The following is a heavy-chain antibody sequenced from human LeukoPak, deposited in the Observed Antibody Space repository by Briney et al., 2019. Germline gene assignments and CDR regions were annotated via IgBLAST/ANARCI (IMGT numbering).Heavy chain of an antibody. Sequence: GGSLRLSCAASGFTFSSYAMHWVRQAPGKGLEWVAVISYDGSNKYYADSVKGRFTISRDNSKNTLYLQMNSLRAEDTAVYYCGRESNTAMADYWGQGTLVTVSS. CDR2: ISYDGSNK. CDR1: GFTFSSYA. J-gene: IGHJ4*02. V-gene: IGHV3-30-3*01. D-gene: IGHD5-18*01. CDR3: GRESNTAMADY.